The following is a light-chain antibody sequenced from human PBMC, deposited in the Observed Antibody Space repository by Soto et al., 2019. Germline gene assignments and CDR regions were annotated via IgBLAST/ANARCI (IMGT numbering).Light chain of an antibody. V-gene: IGKV3-15*01. J-gene: IGKJ2*01. CDR1: QSVSNIY. CDR2: DGS. Sequence: LVLTQSPGTLSLSPGETATLSCRASQSVSNIYLGWYQQKPGQAPRLLIFDGSSRATGVPVRFSGSGSGTEFTLTINSLQSEDFAVYYCQQYNNWPHTFGQGTKVDIK. CDR3: QQYNNWPHT.